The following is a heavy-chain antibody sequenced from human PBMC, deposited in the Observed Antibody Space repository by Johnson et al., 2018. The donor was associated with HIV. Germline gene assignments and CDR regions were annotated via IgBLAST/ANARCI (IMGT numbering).Heavy chain of an antibody. D-gene: IGHD3-3*01. J-gene: IGHJ3*02. CDR2: ISYDGSNK. CDR3: ARGGVIHDAFDI. V-gene: IGHV3-30*03. CDR1: GFTFSSCG. Sequence: QVQLVESVGGLVQPGGSLRLSCAASGFTFSSCGMHWVRQAPGKGLEWVAVISYDGSNKYYADFVKGRFTISRDNSKNTLYLQMNSLRAEDTAVYYCARGGVIHDAFDIWGQGKMGTLSS.